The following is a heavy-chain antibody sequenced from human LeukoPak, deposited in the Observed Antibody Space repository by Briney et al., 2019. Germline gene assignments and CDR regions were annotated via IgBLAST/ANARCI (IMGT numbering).Heavy chain of an antibody. D-gene: IGHD2-15*01. J-gene: IGHJ4*02. V-gene: IGHV3-48*02. CDR3: ARDQVVAAIPFDY. CDR2: ISSSSSTI. CDR1: GFTFSSYS. Sequence: GSLRLSCAASGFTFSSYSMNWVRQAPGKGLEWVSYISSSSSTIYYADSVKGRFTISRDNAKNSLYLQMNSLREEDTAVYYCARDQVVAAIPFDYWGQGTLVTVSS.